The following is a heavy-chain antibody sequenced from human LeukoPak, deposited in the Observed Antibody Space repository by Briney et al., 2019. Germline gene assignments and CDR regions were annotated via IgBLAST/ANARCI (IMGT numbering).Heavy chain of an antibody. Sequence: ASVKVSCKASGYTFTSFGINWVRQAPGQGLEWMGWISAYNGNINYAQMLQGRVTMTTDTSTSTAYMGLRSLRSDDTAVYYCARGPPHRDYYYYYMDVWGKGTTVTVSS. CDR1: GYTFTSFG. CDR2: ISAYNGNI. J-gene: IGHJ6*03. CDR3: ARGPPHRDYYYYYMDV. D-gene: IGHD5-24*01. V-gene: IGHV1-18*01.